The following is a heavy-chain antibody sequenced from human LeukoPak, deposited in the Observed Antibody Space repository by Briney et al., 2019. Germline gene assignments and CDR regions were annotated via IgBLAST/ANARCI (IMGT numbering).Heavy chain of an antibody. D-gene: IGHD3-3*01. CDR3: ARKYYGRLDP. V-gene: IGHV4-59*01. CDR1: GGSISGYY. J-gene: IGHJ5*02. Sequence: SETLSLTCTVSGGSISGYYWSWVRQPPGKGLEWIGYIHDSGNTNYNPSLKSRVTISADTSKSQFSLKLSSVTAADTAVYYCARKYYGRLDPWGQGTLVTVSS. CDR2: IHDSGNT.